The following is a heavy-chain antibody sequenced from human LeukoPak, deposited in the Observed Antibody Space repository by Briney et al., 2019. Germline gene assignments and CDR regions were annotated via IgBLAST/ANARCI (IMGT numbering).Heavy chain of an antibody. CDR1: GGSISSSSYY. J-gene: IGHJ6*02. D-gene: IGHD5-12*01. V-gene: IGHV4-39*07. Sequence: YPSETLSLTCTVSGGSISSSSYYWGWIRQPPGKGLEWIGSIYYSGSTYYNPSLKSRVTISVDTSKNQFSLKLSSVTAADTAVYYCARGGKLKWLRFSDFYYYGMDVWGQGTTVTVSS. CDR2: IYYSGST. CDR3: ARGGKLKWLRFSDFYYYGMDV.